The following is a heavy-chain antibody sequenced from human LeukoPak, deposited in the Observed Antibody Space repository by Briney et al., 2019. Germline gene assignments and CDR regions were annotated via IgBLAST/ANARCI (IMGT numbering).Heavy chain of an antibody. V-gene: IGHV1-2*02. CDR1: GYTFTDYY. CDR2: INPNSGDT. J-gene: IGHJ5*02. CDR3: ARMWSTATSGWNWFDP. D-gene: IGHD6-13*01. Sequence: GASVKVSCKASGYTFTDYYVYWVRQAPGQGLEWMGWINPNSGDTNYAQKFQGRVTMTRDTSISTAYMDLNSLRSDDTAMYYCARMWSTATSGWNWFDPWGQGTLVTVSS.